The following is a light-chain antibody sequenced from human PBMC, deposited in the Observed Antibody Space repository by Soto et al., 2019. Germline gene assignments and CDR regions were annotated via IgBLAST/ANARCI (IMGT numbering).Light chain of an antibody. CDR3: QQSNRSPPT. Sequence: DIQMTQSPSSLSASVGDRVTITCRASQSISSYLNWYQQKPGKAPKLLIYAASSLQSGVPSRFSGSGSGTDFTLTISSLQPEDFATYYCQQSNRSPPTFGQVTMMGIK. V-gene: IGKV1-39*01. CDR1: QSISSY. J-gene: IGKJ1*01. CDR2: AAS.